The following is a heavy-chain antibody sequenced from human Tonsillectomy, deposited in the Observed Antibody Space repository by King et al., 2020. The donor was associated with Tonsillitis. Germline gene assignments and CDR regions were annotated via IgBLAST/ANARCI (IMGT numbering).Heavy chain of an antibody. J-gene: IGHJ4*02. CDR2: TSYDGSNK. CDR1: GFTFRSYG. Sequence: VQLVESGGGVVQPGGSLRLSCAASGFTFRSYGMHLVRQAPGKGLGWVAVTSYDGSNKDYADSVKGRFTISRDNSKNTLYLQMNSLRADDTAVYYCAKTADSSGWLAYLDDWGQGTLVTVSS. D-gene: IGHD6-19*01. CDR3: AKTADSSGWLAYLDD. V-gene: IGHV3-30*18.